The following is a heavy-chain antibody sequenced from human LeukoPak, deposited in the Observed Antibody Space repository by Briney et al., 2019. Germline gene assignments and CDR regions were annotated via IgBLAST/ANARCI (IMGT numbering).Heavy chain of an antibody. Sequence: ASVKVSCKASGYTFTSYGISWVRQAPGQGLEWMGGIIPIFGTANYAQKFQGRVTITADESTSTAYMELSSLRSEDTAVYYCARDISHCSSTSCYSLWGQGTLVTVSS. CDR3: ARDISHCSSTSCYSL. D-gene: IGHD2-2*01. CDR1: GYTFTSYG. CDR2: IIPIFGTA. J-gene: IGHJ4*02. V-gene: IGHV1-69*13.